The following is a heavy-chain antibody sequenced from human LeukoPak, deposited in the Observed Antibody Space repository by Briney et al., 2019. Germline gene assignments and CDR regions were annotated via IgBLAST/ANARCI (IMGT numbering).Heavy chain of an antibody. Sequence: SETLSLTCAVYGGSFSGYYWSWIRQPPGKGLEWIGEINHSGSTNYNPSLKSRVTISVDTSKNQFSLKLTSVTAADTAVYYCARTYYCSTTTCSFDYWGQGTLVTVSS. V-gene: IGHV4-34*01. D-gene: IGHD2-2*01. CDR3: ARTYYCSTTTCSFDY. CDR2: INHSGST. J-gene: IGHJ4*02. CDR1: GGSFSGYY.